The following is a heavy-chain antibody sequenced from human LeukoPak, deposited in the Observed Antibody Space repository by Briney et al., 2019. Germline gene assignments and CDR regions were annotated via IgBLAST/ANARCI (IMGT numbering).Heavy chain of an antibody. CDR2: IIPIFGTA. J-gene: IGHJ3*02. CDR1: GGTFSSYA. Sequence: SVKVSCKASGGTFSSYAISWVRQGPGQGLEWMGRIIPIFGTANYAQKFQGRVTVTTDESTSTAYMELSSLRSEDTAVYYCASSRWYRAFDIWGQGTMVTVSS. V-gene: IGHV1-69*05. D-gene: IGHD6-13*01. CDR3: ASSRWYRAFDI.